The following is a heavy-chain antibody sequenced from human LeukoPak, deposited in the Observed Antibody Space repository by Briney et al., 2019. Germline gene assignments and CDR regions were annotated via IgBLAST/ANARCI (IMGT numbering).Heavy chain of an antibody. V-gene: IGHV1-2*06. CDR3: ARVGDGLNDAFDI. D-gene: IGHD5-24*01. CDR2: INPNTGGT. CDR1: GYTFTGYY. Sequence: ASVKVPCKASGYTFTGYYMNWVRQAPGQGLEWLGRINPNTGGTNFAQSFQGGVTMTRDTSITTAYMELSRLRSDDTAVYYCARVGDGLNDAFDIWGQGTMVTVSS. J-gene: IGHJ3*02.